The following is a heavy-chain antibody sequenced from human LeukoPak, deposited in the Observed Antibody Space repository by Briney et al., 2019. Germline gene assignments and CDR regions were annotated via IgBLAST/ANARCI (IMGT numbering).Heavy chain of an antibody. V-gene: IGHV4-59*08. J-gene: IGHJ6*04. Sequence: SETLSLTCAVYGGSFSGYYWSWIRQPPGKGLEWIGYIYYSGSTNYNPSLKSRVTISVDTSKNQFSLKLSSVTAADTAVYYCARGPTMKMDVWGKGTTVTVSS. CDR2: IYYSGST. D-gene: IGHD3-22*01. CDR3: ARGPTMKMDV. CDR1: GGSFSGYY.